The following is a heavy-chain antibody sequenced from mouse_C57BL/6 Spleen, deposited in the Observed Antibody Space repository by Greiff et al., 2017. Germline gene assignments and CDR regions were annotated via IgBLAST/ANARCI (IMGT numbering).Heavy chain of an antibody. CDR2: IYPGSGST. CDR3: ARCYGSSLAGVAD. V-gene: IGHV1-55*01. J-gene: IGHJ3*01. CDR1: GYTFTSYW. D-gene: IGHD1-1*01. Sequence: QVQLKQPGAELVKPGASVKMSCKASGYTFTSYWITWVKQRPGQGLEWIGDIYPGSGSTNYNETFKSKATLTVDTSSSTAYMQLSSLTSEDSAVYDCARCYGSSLAGVADWGQGTLGTVSA.